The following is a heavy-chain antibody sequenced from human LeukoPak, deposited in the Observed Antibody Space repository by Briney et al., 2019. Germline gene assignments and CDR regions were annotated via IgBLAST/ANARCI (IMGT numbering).Heavy chain of an antibody. V-gene: IGHV4-59*01. CDR3: AKGTTGTTSAFDI. CDR1: GGSISSYY. D-gene: IGHD1-1*01. CDR2: IYYSGST. Sequence: KPSETLSLTCTVSGGSISSYYWSWIRQPPGKGLEWMGYIYYSGSTKYNPSLKSRVTISVDTSKNQFSLKLSSVTAADTALYYCAKGTTGTTSAFDIWGQGTMVTVSS. J-gene: IGHJ3*02.